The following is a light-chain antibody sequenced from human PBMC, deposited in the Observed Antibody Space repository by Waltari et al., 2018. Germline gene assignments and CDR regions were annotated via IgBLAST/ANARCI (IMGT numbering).Light chain of an antibody. CDR1: SSDVGAYNY. V-gene: IGLV2-14*03. Sequence: QSALTQPASVSGSPGQSITISCTGTSSDVGAYNYVSWYQQHPGKAPKLMIYDVSKRPSGVSNRFPGSKSANTASLTISGLQAEDEADYYCSSYTSSNTLIFGGGTTLTVL. J-gene: IGLJ2*01. CDR2: DVS. CDR3: SSYTSSNTLI.